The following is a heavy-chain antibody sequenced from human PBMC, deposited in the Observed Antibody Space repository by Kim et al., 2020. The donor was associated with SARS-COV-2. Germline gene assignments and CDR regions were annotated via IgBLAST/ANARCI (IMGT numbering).Heavy chain of an antibody. CDR3: ARDESLLLWFGSSRTSGMDV. CDR1: GFTFSSYS. J-gene: IGHJ6*02. V-gene: IGHV3-48*02. CDR2: ISSSSSTI. D-gene: IGHD3-10*01. Sequence: GGSLRLSCAASGFTFSSYSMNWVRQAPGKGLEWVSYISSSSSTIYYADSVKGRFTISRDNAKNSLYLQMNSLRDEDTAVYYCARDESLLLWFGSSRTSGMDVWGQGTTVTVSS.